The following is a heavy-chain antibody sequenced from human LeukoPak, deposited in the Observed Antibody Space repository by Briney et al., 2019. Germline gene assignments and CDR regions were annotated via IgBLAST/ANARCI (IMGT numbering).Heavy chain of an antibody. V-gene: IGHV1-18*01. J-gene: IGHJ4*02. CDR2: ISTYNGNT. D-gene: IGHD3-10*01. Sequence: GASVKVSCKASGYTFTSYGISWVRQAPGQGLEWMGWISTYNGNTNYAQKLQGRVTMTTDTSRSTAYMELRSLRSDDTAVYYCARVIMVRGVITESYFDYWGQGTLVTVSS. CDR1: GYTFTSYG. CDR3: ARVIMVRGVITESYFDY.